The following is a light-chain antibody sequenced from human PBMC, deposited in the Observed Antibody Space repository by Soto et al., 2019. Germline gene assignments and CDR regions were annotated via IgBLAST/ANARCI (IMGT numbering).Light chain of an antibody. CDR1: QSVSSSY. CDR3: KQYGSSLLT. J-gene: IGKJ4*01. Sequence: EIVLTQSPGTLSLSPGERATLSCRASQSVSSSYLAWYQQKPGQAPRLLIYGASSRATGIPDRFSGSGSGTDFTHTISRREPEDFAVYYCKQYGSSLLTFGGGTKVEIK. V-gene: IGKV3-20*01. CDR2: GAS.